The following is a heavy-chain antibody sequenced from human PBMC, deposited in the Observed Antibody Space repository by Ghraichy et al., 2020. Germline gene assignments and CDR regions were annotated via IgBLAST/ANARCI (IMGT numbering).Heavy chain of an antibody. Sequence: SVKVSCKASGGTFSSYAISWVRQAPGQGLEWMGGIIPIFGTANYAQKFQGRVTITADESTSTAYMELSSLRSEDTAVYYCARYGDSSGYYSYGHFDYWGQGTLVTVSS. D-gene: IGHD3-22*01. V-gene: IGHV1-69*13. CDR1: GGTFSSYA. CDR2: IIPIFGTA. CDR3: ARYGDSSGYYSYGHFDY. J-gene: IGHJ4*02.